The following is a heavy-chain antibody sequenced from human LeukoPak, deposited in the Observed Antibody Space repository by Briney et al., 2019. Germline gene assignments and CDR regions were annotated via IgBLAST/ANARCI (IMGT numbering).Heavy chain of an antibody. CDR1: GFTVSSNY. D-gene: IGHD2-2*01. CDR3: ARGCSSTSCYPYWYFDL. V-gene: IGHV3-66*02. Sequence: QSGGSLRPSCAASGFTVSSNYMSWVRQAPGKGLEWVSVIYSGGSTYYADSVKGRFTISRDNSKNTLYLQMNSLRAEDTAVYYCARGCSSTSCYPYWYFDLWGRGTLVTVSS. J-gene: IGHJ2*01. CDR2: IYSGGST.